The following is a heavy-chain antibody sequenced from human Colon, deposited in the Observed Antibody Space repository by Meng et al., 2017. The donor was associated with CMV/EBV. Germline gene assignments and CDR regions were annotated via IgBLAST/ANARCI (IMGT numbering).Heavy chain of an antibody. CDR3: ATVSSGYYLYFQH. Sequence: QVQLVQAGAEGKKPGASVKVSCKASGYTFTGYYMHWVRQAPGQGLEWMGWINPNSGGTNYAQKFQGRVTMTRDTSISTAYMELSRLRSDDTAVYYCATVSSGYYLYFQHWGQGTLVTVSS. V-gene: IGHV1-2*02. D-gene: IGHD3-22*01. CDR2: INPNSGGT. CDR1: GYTFTGYY. J-gene: IGHJ1*01.